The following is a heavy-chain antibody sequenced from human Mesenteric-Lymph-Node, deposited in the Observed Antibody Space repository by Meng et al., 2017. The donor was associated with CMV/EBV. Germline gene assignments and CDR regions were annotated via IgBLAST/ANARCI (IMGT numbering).Heavy chain of an antibody. CDR3: AGGIAAAGSRWFDP. CDR1: GGTFSSYT. V-gene: IGHV1-69*02. Sequence: QVQLVQSGAEVKKPGSSAKVSCKASGGTFSSYTISWVRQAPGQGLEWMGRIIPILGIANYAQKFQGRVTITADKSMSTAYMELSSLRSEDTAVYYCAGGIAAAGSRWFDPWGQGTLVTVSS. D-gene: IGHD6-13*01. J-gene: IGHJ5*02. CDR2: IIPILGIA.